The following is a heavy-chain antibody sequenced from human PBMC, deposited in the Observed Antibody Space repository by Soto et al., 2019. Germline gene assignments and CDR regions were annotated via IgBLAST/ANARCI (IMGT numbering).Heavy chain of an antibody. CDR3: ARYDSSGPTTDAFDI. CDR2: IYYSGST. J-gene: IGHJ3*02. D-gene: IGHD3-22*01. CDR1: GGSISSSSYY. V-gene: IGHV4-39*01. Sequence: QLQLQESGPGLVKPSETLSLTCTVSGGSISSSSYYWGWIRQPPGKGLEWIGSIYYSGSTYYNPSLKSRVTIAVDTSKNQFSLKLSCVTAADTAVYYCARYDSSGPTTDAFDIWGQGTMVTFSS.